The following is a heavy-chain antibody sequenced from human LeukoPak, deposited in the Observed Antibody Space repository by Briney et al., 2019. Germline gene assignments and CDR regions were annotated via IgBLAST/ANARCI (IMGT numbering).Heavy chain of an antibody. CDR2: ISTYNGNT. CDR3: ARGDYPGGWFDP. CDR1: GYIFINYG. D-gene: IGHD4-17*01. Sequence: GASVKVSCKASGYIFINYGLNWVRQAPGQGLDWMGWISTYNGNTNYAQKLQGRVTMTTDTSTGTAYMELKSLRSEDTAVYYCARGDYPGGWFDPWGQGTLVTVSS. J-gene: IGHJ5*02. V-gene: IGHV1-18*01.